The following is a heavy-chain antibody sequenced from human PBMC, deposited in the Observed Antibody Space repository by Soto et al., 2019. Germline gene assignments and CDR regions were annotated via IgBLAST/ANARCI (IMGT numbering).Heavy chain of an antibody. D-gene: IGHD1-26*01. CDR2: IIPIFGTA. CDR3: ARAIRGSYYDFNYYYGMDV. J-gene: IGHJ6*02. Sequence: SVKVSCKASGGTFSSYAISWVRQASGQGLEWMGGIIPIFGTANYAQKFQGRVTITADESTSTAYMELSSLRSEDTAMYYCARAIRGSYYDFNYYYGMDVWGQGTTVTVSS. V-gene: IGHV1-69*13. CDR1: GGTFSSYA.